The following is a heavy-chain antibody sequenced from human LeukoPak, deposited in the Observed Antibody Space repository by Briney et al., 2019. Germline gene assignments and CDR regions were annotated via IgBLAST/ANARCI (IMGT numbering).Heavy chain of an antibody. Sequence: PGRSLRLACAASGFTFSSYGMRWVRQAPGKGLEWVAVISYDGSNKYYADSVKGRFTISRDNSKNTLYLQMNSLRAEDTAVYYCAKEGYDSSGYYYPWGQGTLVTVSS. J-gene: IGHJ5*02. CDR3: AKEGYDSSGYYYP. CDR2: ISYDGSNK. D-gene: IGHD3-22*01. V-gene: IGHV3-30*18. CDR1: GFTFSSYG.